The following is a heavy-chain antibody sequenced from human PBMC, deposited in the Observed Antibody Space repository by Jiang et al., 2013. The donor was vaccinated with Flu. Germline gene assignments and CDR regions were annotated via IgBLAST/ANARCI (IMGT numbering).Heavy chain of an antibody. Sequence: GPGLVKSSETLSLTCTVSGGPFSSTRFYWGWIRQTPGKGLEWIGNINFSGSTYYNPSLKSRVTLSVDTSKNQFSLRLSSMTAADTAVYSCVRAQIVVMKVTGPQFYFDLLGPGNSGHRLL. CDR3: VRAQIVVMKVTGPQFYFDL. D-gene: IGHD2-21*01. V-gene: IGHV4-39*01. J-gene: IGHJ4*02. CDR2: INFSGST. CDR1: GGPFSSTRFY.